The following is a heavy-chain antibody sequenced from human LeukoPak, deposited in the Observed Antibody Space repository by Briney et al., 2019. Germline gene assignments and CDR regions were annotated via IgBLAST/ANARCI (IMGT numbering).Heavy chain of an antibody. CDR2: ISYDGSNK. V-gene: IGHV3-30*18. CDR3: AKDIADY. Sequence: GGSLRLSCAASGFTFSSYGMHWIRQAPGKGLEWVAVISYDGSNKYYADSVKGRFTISRDNSKNTLYLQMNSLRAEDTAVYYCAKDIADYWGQGTLVTVSS. CDR1: GFTFSSYG. D-gene: IGHD6-13*01. J-gene: IGHJ4*02.